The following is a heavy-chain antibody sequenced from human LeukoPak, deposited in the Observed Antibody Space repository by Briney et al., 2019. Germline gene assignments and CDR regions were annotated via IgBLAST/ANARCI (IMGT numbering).Heavy chain of an antibody. J-gene: IGHJ6*03. D-gene: IGHD3-3*01. V-gene: IGHV4-38-2*01. Sequence: SETLSLTCAVSGYSISSGYYWGWIRQPPGKGLEWIGSIYHSGSTYYNPSLKSRVTISVDTSKNQFSLKLSSVTAADTAVYYCARHSSAIFGVVIPIPSYYYYYMDVWGKGTTVTVSS. CDR1: GYSISSGYY. CDR2: IYHSGST. CDR3: ARHSSAIFGVVIPIPSYYYYYMDV.